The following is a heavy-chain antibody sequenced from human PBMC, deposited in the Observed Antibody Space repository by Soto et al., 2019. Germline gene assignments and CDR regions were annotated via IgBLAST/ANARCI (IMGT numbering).Heavy chain of an antibody. CDR1: GGTFISYT. V-gene: IGHV1-69*02. D-gene: IGHD2-2*01. CDR2: IIPILGIA. CDR3: IVVVPAAVEGGWFDP. J-gene: IGHJ5*02. Sequence: QVQLVQSGAEVKKPGSSVKVSCKASGGTFISYTISWVRQAPGQGLEWMGRIIPILGIANYAQKFQGRVTITADKSTSTAYMELSSLRSEDTAVYYCIVVVPAAVEGGWFDPWGQGTLVTVSS.